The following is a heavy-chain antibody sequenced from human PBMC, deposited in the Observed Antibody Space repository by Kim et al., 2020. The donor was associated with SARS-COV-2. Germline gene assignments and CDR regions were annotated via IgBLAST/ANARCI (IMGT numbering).Heavy chain of an antibody. J-gene: IGHJ4*02. Sequence: ASVKVSCKASGYTFTSYAMNWVRQAPGQGLEWMGWINTNTGNPTYAQGFTGRFVFSLDTSVSTAYLQISSLKAEDTAVYYCARDPSVITSFGVVIIEPYYFDYWGQGTLVTVSS. V-gene: IGHV7-4-1*02. D-gene: IGHD3-3*01. CDR3: ARDPSVITSFGVVIIEPYYFDY. CDR1: GYTFTSYA. CDR2: INTNTGNP.